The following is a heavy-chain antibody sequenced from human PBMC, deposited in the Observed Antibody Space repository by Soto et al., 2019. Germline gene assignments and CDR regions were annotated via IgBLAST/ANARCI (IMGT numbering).Heavy chain of an antibody. CDR3: AKERLELRLSWFDP. CDR1: GFTFSSYS. V-gene: IGHV3-48*01. CDR2: ISSSSSTI. J-gene: IGHJ5*02. D-gene: IGHD1-7*01. Sequence: GGSLRLSCAASGFTFSSYSMNWVRQAPGKGLEWVSDISSSSSTIYYADSVKGRFTISRDNSKNTLYLQMNSLRAEDTAVYYCAKERLELRLSWFDPWGQGTLVTVSS.